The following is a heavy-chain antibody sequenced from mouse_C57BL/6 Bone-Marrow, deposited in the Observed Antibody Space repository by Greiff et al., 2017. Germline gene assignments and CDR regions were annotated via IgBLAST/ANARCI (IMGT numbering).Heavy chain of an antibody. CDR1: GYAFSSSW. J-gene: IGHJ2*01. Sequence: VQLVESGPELVKPGASVKISCKASGYAFSSSWMNWVKQRPGKGLEWIGRIYPGDGDTNYNGKFKGKATLTADKSSSTAYMQLSSLTSEDSAVYFCARRRELGDFDYWGQGTTLTVSS. D-gene: IGHD4-1*01. V-gene: IGHV1-82*01. CDR2: IYPGDGDT. CDR3: ARRRELGDFDY.